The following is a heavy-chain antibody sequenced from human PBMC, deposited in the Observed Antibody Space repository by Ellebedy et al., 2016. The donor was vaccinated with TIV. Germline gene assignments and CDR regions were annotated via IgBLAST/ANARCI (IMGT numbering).Heavy chain of an antibody. Sequence: PGGSLRLSCAASGFTFRDFSIHWVRQAPGKGLEWVSYISRSSSNTYYGDSAKGRFTISRDDAKNSLYLQMNNLRAEDTAVYYCARDWQTSGSGSYHIDSWGQGTLVTVSS. CDR1: GFTFRDFS. D-gene: IGHD3-10*01. CDR3: ARDWQTSGSGSYHIDS. J-gene: IGHJ4*02. CDR2: ISRSSSNT. V-gene: IGHV3-21*01.